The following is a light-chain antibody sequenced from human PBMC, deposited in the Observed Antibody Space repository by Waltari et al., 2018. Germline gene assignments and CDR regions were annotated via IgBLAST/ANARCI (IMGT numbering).Light chain of an antibody. CDR3: CSYADGNTYL. Sequence: QSALTQPRSVSGSPGQSVTISCTGTSSAVGGYMYVSWYQQRPGQAPKLLIYDLTYRPSGVPDRFSVSKSGNTASLTISGLQAEDEADYYCCSYADGNTYLFGTGTFVTVL. V-gene: IGLV2-11*01. J-gene: IGLJ1*01. CDR1: SSAVGGYMY. CDR2: DLT.